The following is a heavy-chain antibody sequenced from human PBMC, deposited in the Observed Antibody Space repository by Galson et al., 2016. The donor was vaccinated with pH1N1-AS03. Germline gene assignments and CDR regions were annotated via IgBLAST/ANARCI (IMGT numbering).Heavy chain of an antibody. CDR3: AKFRGGHYPQYYFDY. CDR2: ITANGDTT. V-gene: IGHV3-64*01. J-gene: IGHJ4*02. CDR1: GFTFSSYG. Sequence: SLRLSCAASGFTFSSYGMHWVRQAPGKGLEFVSAITANGDTTYYSNSVKGRFTVSRDNAKSSLYLQMNSLRAEDTAVYSCAKFRGGHYPQYYFDYWGQGALVTVSS. D-gene: IGHD2-15*01.